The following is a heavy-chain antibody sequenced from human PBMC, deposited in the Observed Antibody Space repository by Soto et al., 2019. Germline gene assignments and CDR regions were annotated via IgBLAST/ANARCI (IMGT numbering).Heavy chain of an antibody. J-gene: IGHJ6*02. CDR2: ISSSSSYI. V-gene: IGHV3-21*01. CDR1: GFTFSSYS. D-gene: IGHD3-10*01. CDR3: ARGSLGDSTPTPSYYGMDV. Sequence: GGSLRLSCAASGFTFSSYSMNWVRQAPGKGLEWVSSISSSSSYIYYADSVKGRFTISRDNAKNSLYLQMNSLRAEDTAVYYCARGSLGDSTPTPSYYGMDVWGQGTTVTVSS.